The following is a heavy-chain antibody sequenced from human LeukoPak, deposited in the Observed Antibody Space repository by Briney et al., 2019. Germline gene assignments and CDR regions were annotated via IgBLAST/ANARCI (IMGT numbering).Heavy chain of an antibody. D-gene: IGHD7-27*01. Sequence: SEALSLTCALSTVSGSSGNWWSWVRQPPGKGLEWIGEVHKTGKTNYNPSLKTRVTISIDASKNQLSLELTSVTAADAAVYYCARELLGAPTPGAYWGQGTRVTVSS. CDR1: TVSGSSGNW. CDR2: VHKTGKT. V-gene: IGHV4-4*02. CDR3: ARELLGAPTPGAY. J-gene: IGHJ4*02.